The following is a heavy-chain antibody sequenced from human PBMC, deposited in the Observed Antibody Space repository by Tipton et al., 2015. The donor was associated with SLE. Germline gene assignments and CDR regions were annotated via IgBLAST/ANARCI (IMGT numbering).Heavy chain of an antibody. J-gene: IGHJ3*02. CDR3: ARARSGVGSGFDI. V-gene: IGHV3-30*04. Sequence: SLRLSCAASGFTFNTYSMHWVRQAPGEGLEWVAGTSYDGGAKYYADSVKGRFTISRDNGKNTAYLQMNSLRAEDTAVYYCARARSGVGSGFDIWGRGTKVTVSS. D-gene: IGHD3-10*01. CDR2: TSYDGGAK. CDR1: GFTFNTYS.